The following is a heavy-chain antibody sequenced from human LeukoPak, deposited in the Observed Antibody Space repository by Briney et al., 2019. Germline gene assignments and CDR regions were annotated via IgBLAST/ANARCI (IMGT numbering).Heavy chain of an antibody. D-gene: IGHD1-26*01. J-gene: IGHJ4*02. CDR1: GYTFTGYY. CDR3: ARVYLSGSYYLLDY. CDR2: INPNSGGT. Sequence: ASVKVSCKASGYTFTGYYMHWVRQAPGQGLEWMGWINPNSGGTNYARKFQGRVTMTRDTSISTAYMELSRLRSDDTAVYYCARVYLSGSYYLLDYWGQGTLVTVSS. V-gene: IGHV1-2*02.